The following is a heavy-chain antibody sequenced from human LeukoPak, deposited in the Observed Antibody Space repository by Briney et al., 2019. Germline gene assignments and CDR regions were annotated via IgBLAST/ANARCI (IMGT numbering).Heavy chain of an antibody. CDR2: IGISGSTK. CDR1: GFTFSSFE. Sequence: GGSLRLSCAASGFTFSSFEMNWVRQAPGKGLEWVSYIGISGSTKYYADSVKGRFTISRDNAKNSLYLQMNSLTAEDTAIYYCAREMGGYPCDYWGQGTLVTVSS. V-gene: IGHV3-48*03. D-gene: IGHD5-12*01. J-gene: IGHJ4*02. CDR3: AREMGGYPCDY.